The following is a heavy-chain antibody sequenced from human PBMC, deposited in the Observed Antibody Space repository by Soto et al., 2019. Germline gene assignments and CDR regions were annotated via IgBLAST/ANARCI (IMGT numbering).Heavy chain of an antibody. V-gene: IGHV4-31*03. D-gene: IGHD3-10*01. CDR2: IYYSGNT. J-gene: IGHJ4*02. CDR3: ARDAVTYASGSRDFYFDY. CDR1: GDSISSGGYY. Sequence: SETLSLTCTVSGDSISSGGYYWSWIRQRPGKGLEWLGYIYYSGNTNYNPSLKSRVFISVDTSKNHFSLRLTSVTAADAAVYYCARDAVTYASGSRDFYFDYWGQGALVTAPQ.